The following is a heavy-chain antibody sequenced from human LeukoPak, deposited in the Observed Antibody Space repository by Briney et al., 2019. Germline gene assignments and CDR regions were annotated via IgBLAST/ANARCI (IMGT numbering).Heavy chain of an antibody. D-gene: IGHD6-6*01. Sequence: ASVKVSCKASGYTFTSYGISWVRQAPGQGLEWMGWISAYNGNTNYAQKLQGRVTMTTDTSTSTAYMELRSLRSDDTAVYYCARWPYRAARPGNWFAPWGQGTLVTVSS. CDR1: GYTFTSYG. V-gene: IGHV1-18*01. CDR2: ISAYNGNT. CDR3: ARWPYRAARPGNWFAP. J-gene: IGHJ5*02.